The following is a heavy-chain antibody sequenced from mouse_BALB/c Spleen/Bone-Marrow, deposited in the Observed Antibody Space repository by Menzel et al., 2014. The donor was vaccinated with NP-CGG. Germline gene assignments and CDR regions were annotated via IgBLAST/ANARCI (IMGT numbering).Heavy chain of an antibody. D-gene: IGHD1-1*01. J-gene: IGHJ4*01. V-gene: IGHV1-7*01. CDR2: INPSTGYT. CDR3: ARGTVVAYYYAMDY. CDR1: GYTFTSYW. Sequence: QVQLKESGAELAKPGASVKTSCKASGYTFTSYWMHWVKQRPGQGLEWIGYINPSTGYTEYNQKFKDKATLTADKSSSTAYMQLSSLTSEDSAVYYCARGTVVAYYYAMDYWGQGTSVTVSS.